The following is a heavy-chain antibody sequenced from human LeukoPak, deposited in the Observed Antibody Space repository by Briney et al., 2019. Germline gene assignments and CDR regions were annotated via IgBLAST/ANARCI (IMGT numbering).Heavy chain of an antibody. V-gene: IGHV1-69*04. Sequence: SVKVSCKASGGTFSSYAISWVRQAPGQGLEWMGRIIPILGIANYAQKFQGRVTITADKSTSTAYMELSSLRSEDTAVYYCATAGGLLSFRESYYYYYMDVRGKGTTVTVSS. D-gene: IGHD3-10*01. CDR2: IIPILGIA. J-gene: IGHJ6*03. CDR3: ATAGGLLSFRESYYYYYMDV. CDR1: GGTFSSYA.